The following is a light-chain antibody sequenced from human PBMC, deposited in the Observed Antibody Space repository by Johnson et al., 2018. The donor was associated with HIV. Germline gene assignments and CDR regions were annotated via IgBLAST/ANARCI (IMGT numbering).Light chain of an antibody. V-gene: IGLV1-51*01. Sequence: QSVLTQPPSVSAAPGQKVTISCSGSSSNIGNNYVSWYQQLPGTAPRIVTYVNNKRPSGIPDRFSGSKYGTSGTLGITGLQTGDEADYYRGTWDSSLSAYVFGTWTTCTVL. CDR1: SSNIGNNY. CDR3: GTWDSSLSAYV. CDR2: VNN. J-gene: IGLJ1*01.